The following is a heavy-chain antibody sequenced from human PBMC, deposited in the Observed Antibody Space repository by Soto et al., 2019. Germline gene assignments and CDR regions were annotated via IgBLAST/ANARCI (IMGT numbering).Heavy chain of an antibody. V-gene: IGHV1-69*13. D-gene: IGHD3-22*01. CDR3: ARDGDYDSSGYYSREDAFDI. CDR2: IIPIFGTA. Sequence: GASVKVSCKASGGTFSSYAISWVRQAPGQGLEWMGGIIPIFGTANYAQKFQGRVTITADESTSTAYMELSSLRSEETAVYYCARDGDYDSSGYYSREDAFDIWGQGTMVTVSS. CDR1: GGTFSSYA. J-gene: IGHJ3*02.